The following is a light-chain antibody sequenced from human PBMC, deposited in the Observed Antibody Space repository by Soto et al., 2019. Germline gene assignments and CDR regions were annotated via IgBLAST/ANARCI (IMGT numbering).Light chain of an antibody. Sequence: EIVLTQSPGTLSLSPGERATLSCRASQSVSSSSLAWYQQKPGQAPRLLIYGASSRATGIPDRFSGSGSGTDFTLTISRLEPEDFAVYYCQQYASSRTFGQGTKVDIK. CDR2: GAS. J-gene: IGKJ1*01. CDR1: QSVSSSS. CDR3: QQYASSRT. V-gene: IGKV3-20*01.